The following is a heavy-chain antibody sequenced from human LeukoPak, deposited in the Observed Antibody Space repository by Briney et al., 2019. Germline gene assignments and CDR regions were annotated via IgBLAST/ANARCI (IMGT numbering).Heavy chain of an antibody. V-gene: IGHV1-2*02. D-gene: IGHD3-22*01. CDR3: AREPYYYDSSGYPPMGPD. J-gene: IGHJ4*02. CDR2: INPNSGGT. CDR1: GYTFTGYY. Sequence: ASVKVSCKASGYTFTGYYMHWVRQAPGQGLEWMGWINPNSGGTNYAQKFQGRVTMTRDTSISTAYMERSRLRSDDTAVYYCAREPYYYDSSGYPPMGPDWGQGTLVTVSS.